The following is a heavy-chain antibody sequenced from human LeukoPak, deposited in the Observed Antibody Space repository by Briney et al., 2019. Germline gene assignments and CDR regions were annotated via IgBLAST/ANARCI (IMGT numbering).Heavy chain of an antibody. CDR3: ARDLDWGAFDA. J-gene: IGHJ5*02. CDR1: GFTFSSYG. V-gene: IGHV3-23*01. CDR2: ISGSGGST. D-gene: IGHD3-9*01. Sequence: GGSLRLSCAASGFTFSSYGMSWVRQAPGKGLEWVSAISGSGGSTYYADSVKGRFTISRDNSKNTVSLQMNSLRAEDTALYYCARDLDWGAFDAWGQGTLVTVSS.